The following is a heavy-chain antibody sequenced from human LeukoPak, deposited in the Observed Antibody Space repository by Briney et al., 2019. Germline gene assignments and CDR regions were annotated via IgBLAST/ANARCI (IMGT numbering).Heavy chain of an antibody. CDR2: INTNTGNP. CDR1: GGTFSSYA. V-gene: IGHV7-4-1*02. Sequence: GSSVKVSCKASGGTFSSYAISWVRQAPGQGLEWMGWINTNTGNPTYAQGFTGRFVFSLDTSVSTAYLQISSLKAEDTAVYYCARDVHSSGYYPFDYWGQGTLVTVSS. J-gene: IGHJ4*02. CDR3: ARDVHSSGYYPFDY. D-gene: IGHD3-22*01.